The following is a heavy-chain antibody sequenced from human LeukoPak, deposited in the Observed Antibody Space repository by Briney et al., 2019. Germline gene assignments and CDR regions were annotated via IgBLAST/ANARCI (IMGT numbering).Heavy chain of an antibody. CDR2: INHSGST. V-gene: IGHV4-34*01. CDR3: ARRGFDP. J-gene: IGHJ5*02. CDR1: GGSFSDYQ. Sequence: SETLSLTCAVFGGSFSDYQWSWIRQPPGKGLEWIGEINHSGSTNYNPSLKSRVTISVDTSKNQFSLKLSSVTAADTAVYYCARRGFDPWGQGTLVTVSS.